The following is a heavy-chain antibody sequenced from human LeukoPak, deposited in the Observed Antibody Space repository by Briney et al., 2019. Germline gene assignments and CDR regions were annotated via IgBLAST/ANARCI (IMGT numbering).Heavy chain of an antibody. CDR2: IIPTFGTA. J-gene: IGHJ1*01. D-gene: IGHD3-10*01. Sequence: GASVKVSCKASGYTFTSYYMHWVRRAPGQGLEWMGGIIPTFGTANYAQKFQGRVTITADESTSTAYMELSSLRSEDTAVYYCARGPKYYSKHFQHWGQGTLVTVSS. CDR3: ARGPKYYSKHFQH. V-gene: IGHV1-69*13. CDR1: GYTFTSYY.